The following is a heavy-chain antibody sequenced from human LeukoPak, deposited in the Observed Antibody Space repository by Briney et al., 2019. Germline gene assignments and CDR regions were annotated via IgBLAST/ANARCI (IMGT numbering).Heavy chain of an antibody. CDR3: AKDTYYYDSSGYYGVLALDY. Sequence: GGSLRLSCAASGFTFSSYGMHWVRQAPGKGLEWVAFIRYDGSNKYYADSVKGRFTISRDNSKNTLYLQMNSLRAEDTAVYYCAKDTYYYDSSGYYGVLALDYWGQGTLVTVSS. J-gene: IGHJ4*02. CDR2: IRYDGSNK. V-gene: IGHV3-30*02. D-gene: IGHD3-22*01. CDR1: GFTFSSYG.